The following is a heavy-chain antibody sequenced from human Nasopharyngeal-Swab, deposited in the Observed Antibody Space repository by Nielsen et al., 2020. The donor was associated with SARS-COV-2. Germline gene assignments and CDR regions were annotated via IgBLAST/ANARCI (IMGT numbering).Heavy chain of an antibody. Sequence: GGSLRLSCAASGFPFDDYAMHWVRQAPGKGLEWVSGISWNSGSIGYADSLKGRFTISRDNAKNSLYLQMNSLRAEDMALYYCAKDIGYSSPQGMDVWSQGPTVTVSS. CDR1: GFPFDDYA. CDR3: AKDIGYSSPQGMDV. CDR2: ISWNSGSI. V-gene: IGHV3-9*03. D-gene: IGHD6-13*01. J-gene: IGHJ6*02.